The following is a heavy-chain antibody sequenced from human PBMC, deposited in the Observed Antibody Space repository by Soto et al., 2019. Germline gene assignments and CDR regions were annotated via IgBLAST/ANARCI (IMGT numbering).Heavy chain of an antibody. Sequence: TSETLSLTCAVSGYSISSGYYWGWIRQPPGKGLEWIGSIYHSGSTYYNPSLKSRVTISVDTSKNQFSLKLSSVTAADTAVYYCVRGIDDILTGPYYYYRMDVWGQGTTVTVSS. D-gene: IGHD3-9*01. J-gene: IGHJ6*02. CDR2: IYHSGST. CDR3: VRGIDDILTGPYYYYRMDV. CDR1: GYSISSGYY. V-gene: IGHV4-38-2*01.